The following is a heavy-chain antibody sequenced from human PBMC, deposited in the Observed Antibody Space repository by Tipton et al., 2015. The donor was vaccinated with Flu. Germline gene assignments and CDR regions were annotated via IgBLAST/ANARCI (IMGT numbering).Heavy chain of an antibody. J-gene: IGHJ3*02. Sequence: TLSLTCTVSGGSISSYYWSWIRQPPGKGLEWIGYIYYSGSTNYNPSLKSRVTISVDTSKNQFSLKLSSVTAADTAVYYCARGSAARPSRAFGIWGQGTMVTVSS. CDR1: GGSISSYY. V-gene: IGHV4-59*01. CDR2: IYYSGST. D-gene: IGHD6-6*01. CDR3: ARGSAARPSRAFGI.